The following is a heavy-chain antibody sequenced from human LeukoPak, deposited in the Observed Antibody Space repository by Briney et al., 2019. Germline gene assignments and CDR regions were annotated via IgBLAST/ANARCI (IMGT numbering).Heavy chain of an antibody. D-gene: IGHD3-10*01. Sequence: SETLSVTCAVYGGSFSGYHWSWIRQPPGNGLEWIGEINHSGSTNYNPSLKSRVTISVDTSKNQFSLKLSSVTAADTAVYYCARPGVVRGSTRRAFDIWGQGTMVTVSS. CDR1: GGSFSGYH. J-gene: IGHJ3*02. V-gene: IGHV4-34*01. CDR2: INHSGST. CDR3: ARPGVVRGSTRRAFDI.